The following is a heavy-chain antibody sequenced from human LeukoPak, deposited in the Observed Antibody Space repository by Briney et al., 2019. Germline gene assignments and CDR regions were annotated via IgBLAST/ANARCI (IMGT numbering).Heavy chain of an antibody. D-gene: IGHD2-2*01. J-gene: IGHJ6*03. V-gene: IGHV3-48*04. CDR1: GFSFSSYS. CDR3: ARAVGHCTSASCYYMDV. Sequence: GGSLRLTCAASGFSFSSYSMKWVRQAPGKGLEWVSYISSGRSTIYHADSVKGRFTVSRDNAKNSLFLQMNSLRAEDTAVYYCARAVGHCTSASCYYMDVWGKGTTVTVSS. CDR2: ISSGRSTI.